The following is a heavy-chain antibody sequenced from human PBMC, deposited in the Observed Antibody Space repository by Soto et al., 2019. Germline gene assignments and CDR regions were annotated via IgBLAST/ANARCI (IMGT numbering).Heavy chain of an antibody. CDR2: IYPGDSDT. J-gene: IGHJ3*02. CDR3: ARVVISTSGSYYGGALDI. V-gene: IGHV5-51*01. D-gene: IGHD1-26*01. Sequence: GESLKISCKGSGYSFTSYWIGWVRQMPGKGLEWMGIIYPGDSDTRYSPSFQGQVTISADKSISTAYLQWSSLKASDTAMYYCARVVISTSGSYYGGALDIWGQGTMVTVSS. CDR1: GYSFTSYW.